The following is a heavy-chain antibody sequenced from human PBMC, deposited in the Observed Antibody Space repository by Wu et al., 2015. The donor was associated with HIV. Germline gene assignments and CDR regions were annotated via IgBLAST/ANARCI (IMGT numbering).Heavy chain of an antibody. CDR3: ARGGVYGVNVGDYSYYYYIDV. J-gene: IGHJ6*03. CDR1: GYTFTANY. Sequence: QVQLVQSGAEVKKPGSSVKVSCKASGYTFTANYLHWVRQAPGQGLEWMGILNPSSGSTGYAQKFQDRVTMTRDTSTSTVYMDLRSLTFDDTAVYYCARGGVYGVNVGDYSYYYYIDVWGKGTTVTVSS. D-gene: IGHD4-23*01. V-gene: IGHV1-46*01. CDR2: LNPSSGST.